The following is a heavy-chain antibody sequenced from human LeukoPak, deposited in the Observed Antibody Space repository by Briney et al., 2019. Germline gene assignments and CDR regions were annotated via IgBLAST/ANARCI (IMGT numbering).Heavy chain of an antibody. CDR3: ARHGSGWYVTGDN. Sequence: SVKVSCKASGGTFSSYAISWVRQAPGQGLEWMGGIIPIFGTANYAQKFQGRVTITADESTSTAYMELSSLRSEDTAVYYCARHGSGWYVTGDNWGQGTLVTVSS. J-gene: IGHJ4*02. CDR2: IIPIFGTA. V-gene: IGHV1-69*13. CDR1: GGTFSSYA. D-gene: IGHD6-19*01.